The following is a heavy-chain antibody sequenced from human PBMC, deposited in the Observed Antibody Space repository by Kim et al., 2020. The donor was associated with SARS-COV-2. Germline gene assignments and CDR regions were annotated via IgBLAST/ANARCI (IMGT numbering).Heavy chain of an antibody. Sequence: NTDGTTTLSADSVKGRFTISRDNARSTLYLQVTSLRVEDTAVYYCTRGPFWGQGTLVTVSS. J-gene: IGHJ4*02. V-gene: IGHV3-74*01. CDR2: NTDGTTT. CDR3: TRGPF.